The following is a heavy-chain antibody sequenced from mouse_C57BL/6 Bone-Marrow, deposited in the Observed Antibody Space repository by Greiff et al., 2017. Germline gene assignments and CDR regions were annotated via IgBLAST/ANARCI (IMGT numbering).Heavy chain of an antibody. CDR1: GFSLSTSGMG. D-gene: IGHD2-3*01. CDR3: ARRWLLRGYYAMDY. J-gene: IGHJ4*01. CDR2: IYWDDDK. V-gene: IGHV8-12*01. Sequence: QVTLKESGPGISQSSQTLSLTCSFSGFSLSTSGMGVSWIRQPSGKGLEWLAHIYWDDDKRYNPSLKSRLTISKDTSRNQVFLKITSVDTADTATYYCARRWLLRGYYAMDYWGQGTSVTVSS.